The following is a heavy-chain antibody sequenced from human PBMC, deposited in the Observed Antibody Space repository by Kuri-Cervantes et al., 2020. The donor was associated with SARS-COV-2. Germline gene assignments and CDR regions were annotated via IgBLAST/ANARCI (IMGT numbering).Heavy chain of an antibody. Sequence: SVKVSCKASRGTYHTHIINWLRQAPGQGLEWMGGIRPVFGAPYYAQKVQVRVTIAADESTSTVHMELGSLNSEDTHIYYCARETGDRKMGIDPWGQGTLVTVSS. CDR1: RGTYHTHI. CDR3: ARETGDRKMGIDP. D-gene: IGHD2-21*01. V-gene: IGHV1-69*13. J-gene: IGHJ5*02. CDR2: IRPVFGAP.